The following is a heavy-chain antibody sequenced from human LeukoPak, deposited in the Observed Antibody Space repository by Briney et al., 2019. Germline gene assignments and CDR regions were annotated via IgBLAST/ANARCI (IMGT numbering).Heavy chain of an antibody. D-gene: IGHD3-22*01. V-gene: IGHV3-23*01. CDR1: GFTFSSYA. J-gene: IGHJ4*02. CDR3: AKVHDSSGYYFDY. Sequence: GSLRLSCVASGFTFSSYAMIWVRQAPGKGLEWVSGISGSGGSTYYSDSVKGRFTISRDNSKNTLYLQMNSLRAEDTAVYYCAKVHDSSGYYFDYWGQGTLVTVSS. CDR2: ISGSGGST.